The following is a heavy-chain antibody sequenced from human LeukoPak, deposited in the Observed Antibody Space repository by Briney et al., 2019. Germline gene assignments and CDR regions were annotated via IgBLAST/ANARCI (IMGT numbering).Heavy chain of an antibody. J-gene: IGHJ4*02. CDR1: GFTFSNNG. D-gene: IGHD2-21*02. V-gene: IGHV3-33*01. Sequence: GGSPRLSCAASGFTFSNNGMHWVRQAPGKGLEWVAAIWYDGSHQFYADSVKDRFTISRDNSKSTLYLQMNSLRAEDTAVYWCAREVTDWGQGTLVTVSS. CDR3: AREVTD. CDR2: IWYDGSHQ.